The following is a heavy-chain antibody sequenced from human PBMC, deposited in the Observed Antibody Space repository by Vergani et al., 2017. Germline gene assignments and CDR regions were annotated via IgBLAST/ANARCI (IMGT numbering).Heavy chain of an antibody. J-gene: IGHJ5*02. CDR2: INHSGST. CDR1: GGSFSGYY. D-gene: IGHD6-19*01. V-gene: IGHV4-34*01. Sequence: QVQLQQWGAGLLKPSETLALTCAVYGGSFSGYYWSWIRQPPGKGLEWIGEINHSGSTNYNPSLKSRVTISVDTSKNQFSLKLSSVTAADTAVYFCEIPSXLEWLVKLGWIDPWGQGILVTVSS. CDR3: EIPSXLEWLVKLGWIDP.